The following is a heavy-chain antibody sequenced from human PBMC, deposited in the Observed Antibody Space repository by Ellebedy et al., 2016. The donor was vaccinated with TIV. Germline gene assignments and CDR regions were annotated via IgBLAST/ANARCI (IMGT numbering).Heavy chain of an antibody. CDR1: GFTFSDHY. CDR3: ARDTTSDY. Sequence: GESLKISCAVSGFTFSDHYMDWVRLAPGKGPEWVGRSRNKAKSYTTDYAASVNGRFTISRDDSKNSLYLQMNSLKTEDTAIYYCARDTTSDYWGQGALVTVSS. D-gene: IGHD1-1*01. J-gene: IGHJ4*02. V-gene: IGHV3-72*01. CDR2: SRNKAKSYTT.